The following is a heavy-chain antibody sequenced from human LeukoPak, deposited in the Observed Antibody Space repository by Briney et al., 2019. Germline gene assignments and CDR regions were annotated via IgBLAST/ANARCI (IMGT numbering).Heavy chain of an antibody. V-gene: IGHV1-2*02. CDR3: ARAYTGYEAFDY. D-gene: IGHD5-12*01. J-gene: IGHJ4*02. CDR1: GYTFTGYY. Sequence: ASVKVSCKASGYTFTGYYMHRVRQAPGQGLEWMGWINPISGGTNYAQRFQGRVTMTRDTSISTAYMELSRLRSDDTAVFYCARAYTGYEAFDYWGQGTLVTVSS. CDR2: INPISGGT.